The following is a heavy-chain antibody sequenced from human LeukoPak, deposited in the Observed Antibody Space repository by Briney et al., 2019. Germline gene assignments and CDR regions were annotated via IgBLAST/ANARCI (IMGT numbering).Heavy chain of an antibody. CDR2: INQDGSEK. Sequence: GGSLRLSCEASGFTLSSHWMSWVRQAPGKGLEWLGNINQDGSEKNSVDSVKGRFTISRDNSKNTLYLQMNSLRAEDTAVYYCAKDLPNYYDSSGSVGMDVWGKGTTVTVSS. J-gene: IGHJ6*03. V-gene: IGHV3-7*01. CDR1: GFTLSSHW. D-gene: IGHD3-22*01. CDR3: AKDLPNYYDSSGSVGMDV.